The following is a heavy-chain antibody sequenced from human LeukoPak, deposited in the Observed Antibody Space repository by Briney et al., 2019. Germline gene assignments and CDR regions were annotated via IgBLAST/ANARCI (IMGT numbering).Heavy chain of an antibody. CDR2: IYYSGST. CDR1: VGSVSSYY. D-gene: IGHD3-16*01. CDR3: ARAPLGRDDAFDI. V-gene: IGHV4-59*02. Sequence: SETLSLTRTVSVGSVSSYYWSWIRPPPGKGLEWIGYIYYSGSTNYNPSLKSRVNISVDTSKNQFSLKLSSVAAADTAVYYCARAPLGRDDAFDIWGQGTMVTVSS. J-gene: IGHJ3*02.